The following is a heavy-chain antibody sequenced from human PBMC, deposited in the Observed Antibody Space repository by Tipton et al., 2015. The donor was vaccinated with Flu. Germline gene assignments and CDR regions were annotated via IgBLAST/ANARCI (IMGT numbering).Heavy chain of an antibody. J-gene: IGHJ4*02. V-gene: IGHV4-4*07. CDR2: LYGSGTT. D-gene: IGHD4-17*01. Sequence: LRLSCDVFGVSITNYYWSWVRQPAGKGLEWIGRLYGSGTTKYNPSLKSRVTMSVDTSKNQFSLKLTSVTAADTAVYFCAREREDGDDSDYWGQGILVTVST. CDR1: GVSITNYY. CDR3: AREREDGDDSDY.